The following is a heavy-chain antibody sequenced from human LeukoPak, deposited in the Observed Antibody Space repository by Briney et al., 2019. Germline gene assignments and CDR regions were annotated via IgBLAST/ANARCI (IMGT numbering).Heavy chain of an antibody. CDR3: ARDKTRWYFDL. J-gene: IGHJ2*01. CDR1: GGSISSGSCC. V-gene: IGHV4-61*02. Sequence: SETLSLTCTVSGGSISSGSCCWSWIRQAAGKGLEWIGRIDTSGGTNYNSSLKSRVTISIDTSKNQVSLKVSSVTAADTAVYYCARDKTRWYFDLWGRGTLVTVSS. CDR2: IDTSGGT.